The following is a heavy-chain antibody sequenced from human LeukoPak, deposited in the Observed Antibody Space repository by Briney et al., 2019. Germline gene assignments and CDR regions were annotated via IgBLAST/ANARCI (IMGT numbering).Heavy chain of an antibody. CDR2: IDDSGYT. D-gene: IGHD5-18*01. Sequence: SETLSLTCSVSGGSISSYYWTWIRQSPGKGLEWIGHIDDSGYTNYNPSLKSRVTISVDTSKNQFSLKLSYVTAADTAVYYCAITAMVTPSFDYWGQGTLVTVSS. J-gene: IGHJ4*02. CDR3: AITAMVTPSFDY. V-gene: IGHV4-59*01. CDR1: GGSISSYY.